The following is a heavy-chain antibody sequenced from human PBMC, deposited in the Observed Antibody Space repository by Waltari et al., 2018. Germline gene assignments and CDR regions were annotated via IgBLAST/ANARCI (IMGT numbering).Heavy chain of an antibody. V-gene: IGHV4-4*02. CDR2: IHRSGRT. Sequence: QVQLQESGPGLVKPSGTLSLTCAVSGDSMTGNYWWSWVRQPPWKGLEWIGQIHRSGRTTYNPSLEIRVTVSMDTSNNQLSLRVTSATAADTAVYYCARDRGRGLYLDSWGQGPLVTVS. CDR3: ARDRGRGLYLDS. J-gene: IGHJ4*02. CDR1: GDSMTGNYW. D-gene: IGHD2-15*01.